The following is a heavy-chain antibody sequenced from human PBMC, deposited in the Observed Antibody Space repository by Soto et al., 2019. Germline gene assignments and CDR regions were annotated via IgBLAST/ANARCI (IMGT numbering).Heavy chain of an antibody. CDR3: ARGERLLGFDP. Sequence: ASVTDSCKASRYMFTSYGISWVRQAPGQGLEGMGWISDYNGNTNDAQKLQGRVTMTTDTSTSTAYVELRSLRSDVTAVYSGARGERLLGFDPWGQGTLVTVS. CDR1: RYMFTSYG. CDR2: ISDYNGNT. J-gene: IGHJ5*01. D-gene: IGHD1-1*01. V-gene: IGHV1-18*01.